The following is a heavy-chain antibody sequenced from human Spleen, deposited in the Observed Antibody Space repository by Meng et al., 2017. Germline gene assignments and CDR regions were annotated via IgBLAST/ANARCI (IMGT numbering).Heavy chain of an antibody. D-gene: IGHD6-19*01. CDR3: ARGGWFRGNLAFDI. CDR1: GYSISSGYY. V-gene: IGHV4-38-2*02. Sequence: GSLRLSCTVSGYSISSGYYWGWIRQPPGKGLEWVGSLYHSGSTHYNPSLKSRVTISVDTSKNQSSLKLNSATAADTAVYYCARGGWFRGNLAFDIWGQGTMVTVSS. CDR2: LYHSGST. J-gene: IGHJ3*02.